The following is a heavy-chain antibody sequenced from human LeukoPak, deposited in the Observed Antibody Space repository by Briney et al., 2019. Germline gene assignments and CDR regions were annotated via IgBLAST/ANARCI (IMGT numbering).Heavy chain of an antibody. CDR1: GYTFTSYG. Sequence: ASVKVSCKASGYTFTSYGISWVRQAPGQGLEWMGWISAYNGNTNYAQKLQGRVTMTTDTSTSTAYMELRSLRSDDTAVYYCARGNYGDYEPSLGYWGQGTLVTVSS. D-gene: IGHD4-17*01. V-gene: IGHV1-18*01. J-gene: IGHJ4*02. CDR2: ISAYNGNT. CDR3: ARGNYGDYEPSLGY.